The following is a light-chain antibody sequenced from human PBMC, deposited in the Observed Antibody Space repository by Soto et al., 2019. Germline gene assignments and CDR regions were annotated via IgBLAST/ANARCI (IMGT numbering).Light chain of an antibody. J-gene: IGLJ2*01. CDR2: EVS. V-gene: IGLV2-14*01. CDR1: ISDVGGYNY. Sequence: QSALTQPASVSGSPGQSITISCTGTISDVGGYNYVSWYQQHPGKAPKLIIYEVSNRPSGVSNRFSGSKSGNTASLTISGLQAEDEADYYCSSYTSSTLSVLFGGGTQLTVL. CDR3: SSYTSSTLSVL.